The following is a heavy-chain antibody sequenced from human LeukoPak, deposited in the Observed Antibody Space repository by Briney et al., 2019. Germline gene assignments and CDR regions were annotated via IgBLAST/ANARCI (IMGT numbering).Heavy chain of an antibody. V-gene: IGHV3-74*01. CDR3: TRETVVVATASLGY. CDR2: INSDGSTI. J-gene: IGHJ4*02. D-gene: IGHD2-2*01. CDR1: GFTFSSYW. Sequence: GGSLRLSCAASGFTFSSYWMHWVRQAAGKGLMWVSRINSDGSTINYADSVKGRFTISRDNAKNTLYLQMDSLRAEDTAVYYCTRETVVVATASLGYWGLGTLVTVSS.